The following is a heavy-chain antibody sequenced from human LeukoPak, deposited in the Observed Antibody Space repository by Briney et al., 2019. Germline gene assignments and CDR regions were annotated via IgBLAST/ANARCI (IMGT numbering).Heavy chain of an antibody. CDR1: GFTFSSYW. D-gene: IGHD3-10*01. Sequence: GGSLRLSCAASGFTFSSYWMSWVRQAPGKGLEWVANIKQDGNEKYYVDSVKGRFTISRDNAKNSLYLQMNSLRAEDTAVYYCARVRVGVLLWFGESDYWGQGTLVTVSS. J-gene: IGHJ4*02. V-gene: IGHV3-7*01. CDR3: ARVRVGVLLWFGESDY. CDR2: IKQDGNEK.